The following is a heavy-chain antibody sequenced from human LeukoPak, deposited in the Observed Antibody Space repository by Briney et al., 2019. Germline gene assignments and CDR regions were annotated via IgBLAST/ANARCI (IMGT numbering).Heavy chain of an antibody. CDR2: IYHSGST. J-gene: IGHJ4*02. Sequence: SETLSLTCAVSGYSISSGYYWGWIRQPPGKGLEWIGSIYHSGSTYYNPSLKSRVTISVDTSKNQFSLKLSSVTAADTAVYYCARHPIVATLGFADYWGQGTLVTVSS. D-gene: IGHD5-12*01. CDR3: ARHPIVATLGFADY. CDR1: GYSISSGYY. V-gene: IGHV4-38-2*01.